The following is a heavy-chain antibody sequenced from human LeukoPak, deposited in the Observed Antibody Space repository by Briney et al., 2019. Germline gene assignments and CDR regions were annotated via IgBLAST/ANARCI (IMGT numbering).Heavy chain of an antibody. CDR3: ARSWSSNYYSDY. Sequence: SETLSLTCTVSGGSISSYYWTWIRQTPGRGLEWIGEINYKGTTNLNPALRSRVTISVDTSKNQVSLNLTSVTAADTAVYYCARSWSSNYYSDYWGQGTLVTVSS. D-gene: IGHD3-3*01. J-gene: IGHJ4*02. CDR1: GGSISSYY. V-gene: IGHV4-34*01. CDR2: INYKGTT.